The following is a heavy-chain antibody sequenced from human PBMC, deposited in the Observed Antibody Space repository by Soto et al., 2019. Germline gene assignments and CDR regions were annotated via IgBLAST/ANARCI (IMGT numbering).Heavy chain of an antibody. Sequence: QVQLVQSGAEVKKPGASVKVSCKASGYTFTSYDINWVRQATGQGLEWMGWMNPNNGNTGYAQKFQGRVTMTRNTSISTAYMELSSLRSEDTAVYYCARGTYCSSTSCSAFAFDIWGQGTMVTVSS. CDR3: ARGTYCSSTSCSAFAFDI. CDR2: MNPNNGNT. CDR1: GYTFTSYD. D-gene: IGHD2-2*01. V-gene: IGHV1-8*01. J-gene: IGHJ3*02.